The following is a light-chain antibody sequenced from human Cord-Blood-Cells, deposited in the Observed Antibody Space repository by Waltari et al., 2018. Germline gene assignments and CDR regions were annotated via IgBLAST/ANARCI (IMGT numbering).Light chain of an antibody. CDR3: CSYAGSSTV. J-gene: IGLJ3*02. V-gene: IGLV2-23*01. CDR1: SSDVGSYKL. Sequence: QSALTQPASVSGSPGQSITISCTGTSSDVGSYKLVSWYQQHPGKAPQLMIYEGSKRPSGVSNRFSGSKSGNTASLTIAGLQAEDEADYYCCSYAGSSTVFGGGTKRTVL. CDR2: EGS.